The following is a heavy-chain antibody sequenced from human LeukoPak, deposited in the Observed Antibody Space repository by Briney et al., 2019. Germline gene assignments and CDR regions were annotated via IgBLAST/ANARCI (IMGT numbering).Heavy chain of an antibody. CDR2: IIPIFGTA. Sequence: GASVKVSCKASGGTFSSYAISWVRQAPGQGLEWMGGIIPIFGTANYAQKFQGRVTITADESTSTAYMELSSLRSEDTAVYYCARGRFHALEWLMTFEYWGLGTLVTVSS. CDR1: GGTFSSYA. V-gene: IGHV1-69*13. J-gene: IGHJ4*02. CDR3: ARGRFHALEWLMTFEY. D-gene: IGHD3-3*01.